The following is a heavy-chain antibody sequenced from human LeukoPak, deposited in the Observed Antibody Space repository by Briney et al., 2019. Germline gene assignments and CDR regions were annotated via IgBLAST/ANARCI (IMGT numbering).Heavy chain of an antibody. V-gene: IGHV4-59*01. CDR3: ARDDSSGFYCDI. J-gene: IGHJ4*02. CDR2: IYSGGTT. D-gene: IGHD3-22*01. CDR1: GGSISGYS. Sequence: KTSETLSLTCIVSGGSISGYSRSWIRQPPGKGLEWIGYIYSGGTTDYNPSLKSRVTISLDTSQNQFSLKLSSVTAADTAVYYCARDDSSGFYCDIWGQGTLVTVSP.